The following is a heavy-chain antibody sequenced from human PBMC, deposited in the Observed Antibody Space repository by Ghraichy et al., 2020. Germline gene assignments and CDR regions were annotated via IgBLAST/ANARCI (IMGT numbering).Heavy chain of an antibody. V-gene: IGHV4-34*01. CDR1: GGSFSGYY. J-gene: IGHJ3*02. Sequence: SETLSLTCAVYGGSFSGYYWSWIRQPPGKGLEWIGEINHSGSTNYNPSLKSRVTISVDTSKNQFSLKLSSVTAADTAVYYCARGPPMIVVVILDAFDIWGQGTMVTVSS. CDR2: INHSGST. D-gene: IGHD3-22*01. CDR3: ARGPPMIVVVILDAFDI.